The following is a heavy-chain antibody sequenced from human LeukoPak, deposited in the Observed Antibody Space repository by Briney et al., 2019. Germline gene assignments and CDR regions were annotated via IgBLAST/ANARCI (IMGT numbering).Heavy chain of an antibody. Sequence: ASVKVSCKAAGYMFTGYYMHWVRQAPGQGLEWMGWINPNSGGTNYAQKFQGRVTMTRDTSISTAYMDLNRLRSDDTAVYYCARIVAVTGTPVYYMDVWGKGTTVTVSS. CDR2: INPNSGGT. J-gene: IGHJ6*03. CDR1: GYMFTGYY. D-gene: IGHD6-19*01. V-gene: IGHV1-2*02. CDR3: ARIVAVTGTPVYYMDV.